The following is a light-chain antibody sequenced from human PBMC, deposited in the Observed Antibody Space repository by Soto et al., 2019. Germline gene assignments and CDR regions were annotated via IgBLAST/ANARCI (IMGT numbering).Light chain of an antibody. CDR2: GNS. J-gene: IGLJ1*01. V-gene: IGLV1-40*01. CDR3: LSYDSSLSGYV. Sequence: QSALTQPPTVSGAPGQRVTISCTRSSSNIGAGYDVHWYQQLPGTAPKLLIYGNSNRPSGVPDRFSGSKSGTSASLAITGFQVEDETDYYGLSYDSSLSGYVSGTVAKFTVL. CDR1: SSNIGAGYD.